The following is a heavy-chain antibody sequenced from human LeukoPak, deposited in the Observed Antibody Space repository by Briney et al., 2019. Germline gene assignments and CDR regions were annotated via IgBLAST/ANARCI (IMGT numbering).Heavy chain of an antibody. Sequence: GGSLRLSCAASGFTFRSYAMNWVRQAPGKGLEWVSAISSDGDSTYYADSVKGRFTISRDNSKNTLYLQMNSLRPGDTAVYYCAKRRYSTSTSCHDFDYWGQGTLVTVSS. D-gene: IGHD2-2*01. J-gene: IGHJ4*02. V-gene: IGHV3-23*01. CDR1: GFTFRSYA. CDR3: AKRRYSTSTSCHDFDY. CDR2: ISSDGDST.